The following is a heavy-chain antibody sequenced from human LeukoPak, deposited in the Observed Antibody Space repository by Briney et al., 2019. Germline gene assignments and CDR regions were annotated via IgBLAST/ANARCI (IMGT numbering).Heavy chain of an antibody. CDR3: ARLVAAAPPEDV. Sequence: ASVKVSCKASGYTFTSYGISWVRQAPGQGLEWMGWISAYNGNTNYAQKLQGRVTMTTDTSTSTAYMELRSLRPDDTAVYYCARLVAAAPPEDVWGKGTTVTVSS. J-gene: IGHJ6*04. CDR1: GYTFTSYG. CDR2: ISAYNGNT. V-gene: IGHV1-18*01. D-gene: IGHD6-13*01.